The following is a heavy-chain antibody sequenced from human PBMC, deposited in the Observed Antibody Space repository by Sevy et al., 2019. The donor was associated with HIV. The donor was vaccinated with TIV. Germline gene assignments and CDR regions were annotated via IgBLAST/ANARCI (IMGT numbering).Heavy chain of an antibody. Sequence: SQTLSLTCAISGDSVSSNSAAWNWIRQSPSRGLEWLGKTYYRSKWHNHYAVSVRSRITIKPDTSKNQFSLQLKSVTPEETAVYYCAREGDYYDSSGYFDYWGQGTLVTSPQ. D-gene: IGHD3-22*01. CDR2: TYYRSKWHN. CDR1: GDSVSSNSAA. V-gene: IGHV6-1*01. CDR3: AREGDYYDSSGYFDY. J-gene: IGHJ4*02.